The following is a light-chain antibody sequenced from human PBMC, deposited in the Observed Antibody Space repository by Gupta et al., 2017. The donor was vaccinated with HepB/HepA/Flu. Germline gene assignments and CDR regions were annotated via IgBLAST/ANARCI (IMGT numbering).Light chain of an antibody. J-gene: IGKJ1*01. CDR2: AAS. CDR3: QKYNSAPWT. CDR1: QGISNY. Sequence: DIQMTQSPSSLSASVGDRVTITCRASQGISNYLAWYQQKPGKVPKLLIYAASTSQSGVPSRFSGSGSGTDFTLTISSLHPEDVATYYCQKYNSAPWTFGQGTKVEIK. V-gene: IGKV1-27*01.